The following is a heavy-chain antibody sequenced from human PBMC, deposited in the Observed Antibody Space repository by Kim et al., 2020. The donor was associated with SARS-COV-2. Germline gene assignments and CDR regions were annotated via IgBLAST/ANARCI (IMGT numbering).Heavy chain of an antibody. J-gene: IGHJ4*02. Sequence: ADSVKGRFTISRDNSKNTLYLQMNSLRAEDTAVYYCAKVGSWLVLGPSDYWGQGTLVTVSS. CDR3: AKVGSWLVLGPSDY. V-gene: IGHV3-23*01. D-gene: IGHD6-19*01.